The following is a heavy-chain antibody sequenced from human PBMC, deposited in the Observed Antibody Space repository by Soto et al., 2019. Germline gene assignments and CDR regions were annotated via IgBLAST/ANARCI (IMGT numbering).Heavy chain of an antibody. CDR3: ARMAQLSNNDYYYFYLDV. J-gene: IGHJ6*03. V-gene: IGHV3-48*02. CDR1: GFSFSTYA. CDR2: ISSSGMTI. Sequence: GGSLRLSCAASGFSFSTYAMNWVRQAPGKGLEWVAYISSSGMTIYYADSVKGRFTISRDNAENSLYLQMHSLRDEDTAIYFCARMAQLSNNDYYYFYLDVWGKGTSVTVSS. D-gene: IGHD2-2*01.